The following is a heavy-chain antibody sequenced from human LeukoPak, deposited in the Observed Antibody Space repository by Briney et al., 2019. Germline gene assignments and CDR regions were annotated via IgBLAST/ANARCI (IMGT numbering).Heavy chain of an antibody. CDR3: ARGLLWFGELKGTIDY. CDR2: INPNSGDT. CDR1: GYTFIGYF. J-gene: IGHJ4*02. D-gene: IGHD3-10*01. V-gene: IGHV1-2*06. Sequence: ASVTVSCKASGYTFIGYFINWVRQAPGQGLEWMGRINPNSGDTNYAQKFQGRVTMTRDTSISTAYMELSRLRSDDTAVYYCARGLLWFGELKGTIDYWGQGTLVTVSS.